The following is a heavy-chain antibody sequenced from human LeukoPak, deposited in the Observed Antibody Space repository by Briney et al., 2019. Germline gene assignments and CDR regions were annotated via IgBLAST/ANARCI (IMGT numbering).Heavy chain of an antibody. CDR2: INPNSGGT. Sequence: ASVKVSCKASGYTFTGYYMHWVRQAPGQGLEWMGRINPNSGGTNYAQKFQGRVTMTRDTSISTAYMGLSRLRSDDTAVYYCARAIKYCGGDCYFDYWGQGTLVTVSS. V-gene: IGHV1-2*06. D-gene: IGHD2-21*02. CDR1: GYTFTGYY. CDR3: ARAIKYCGGDCYFDY. J-gene: IGHJ4*02.